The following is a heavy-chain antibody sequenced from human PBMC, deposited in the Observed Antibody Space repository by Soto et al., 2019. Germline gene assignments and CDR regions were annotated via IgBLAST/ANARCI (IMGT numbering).Heavy chain of an antibody. D-gene: IGHD3-3*01. Sequence: SXKVSFKASGYTXSSYGIRWVRQAPGKGLEWMGWISAYNGNTNYAQKLQGRVTITTDTSTSTAYMELRSLRSDDTDVYYCARDRTIFGVAPDYWGQGTLVTVSS. CDR2: ISAYNGNT. J-gene: IGHJ4*02. CDR3: ARDRTIFGVAPDY. V-gene: IGHV1-18*01. CDR1: GYTXSSYG.